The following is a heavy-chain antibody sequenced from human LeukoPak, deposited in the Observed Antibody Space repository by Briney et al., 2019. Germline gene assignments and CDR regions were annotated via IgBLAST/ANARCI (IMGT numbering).Heavy chain of an antibody. J-gene: IGHJ4*02. CDR3: ARKNAGAGGTFDY. CDR1: GGSFSGYY. V-gene: IGHV4-34*01. Sequence: PSETLSLTCAVYGGSFSGYYWSWIRQPPGKGLEWIGEINHSGSTNYNPSLKSRVTISVDTSKNQFSLKLSSVTAADTAVYYCARKNAGAGGTFDYWGQEPLVTAPS. CDR2: INHSGST. D-gene: IGHD3-16*01.